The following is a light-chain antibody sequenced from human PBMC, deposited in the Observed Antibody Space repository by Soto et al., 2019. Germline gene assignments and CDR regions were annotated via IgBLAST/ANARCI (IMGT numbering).Light chain of an antibody. CDR3: QQYHNWPPLT. V-gene: IGKV3-15*01. CDR2: SAS. CDR1: QSVFSN. Sequence: EIVMTQSPAFLSVSPGERVILSCRASQSVFSNLAWYQQKPGQAPRLLIYSASARVTGIPARFSGSGSGTEFTLTISSLQSEDFAVYYCQQYHNWPPLTFGGGTKVEIK. J-gene: IGKJ4*01.